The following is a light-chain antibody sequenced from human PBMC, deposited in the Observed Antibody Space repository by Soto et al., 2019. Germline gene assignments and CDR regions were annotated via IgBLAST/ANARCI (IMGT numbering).Light chain of an antibody. V-gene: IGKV1-5*01. CDR3: QQYNIYST. J-gene: IGKJ2*01. CDR1: QSISSW. Sequence: DIQLTQSPSTLSASVGDRVTITCRASQSISSWLAWYQQKPGKAPKLLIYDASSVESGGPSRFSGSGSGTEFTLTISSLQPDDCATYYCQQYNIYSTFGQGTKLEIK. CDR2: DAS.